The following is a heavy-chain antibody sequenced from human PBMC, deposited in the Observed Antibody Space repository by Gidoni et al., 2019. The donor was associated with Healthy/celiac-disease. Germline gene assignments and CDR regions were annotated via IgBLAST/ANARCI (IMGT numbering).Heavy chain of an antibody. CDR3: AKEAVLRGSKAFDP. V-gene: IGHV3-9*01. CDR2: ISWNSGSI. D-gene: IGHD1-26*01. Sequence: EVQLVESGGGLVQPGRSLRLACAASGFTFVDYAMHWVRQAPGKGLEWVSGISWNSGSIGYADSVKGRFTISRDNAKNSLYLQMNSLRAEDTALYYCAKEAVLRGSKAFDPWGQGTLVTVSS. CDR1: GFTFVDYA. J-gene: IGHJ5*02.